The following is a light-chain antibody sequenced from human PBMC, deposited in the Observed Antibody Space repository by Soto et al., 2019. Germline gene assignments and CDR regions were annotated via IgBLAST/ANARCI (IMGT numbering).Light chain of an antibody. J-gene: IGKJ4*01. V-gene: IGKV1-27*01. CDR1: QGIGVS. CDR2: AAS. Sequence: GDRVTITCRASQGIGVSLAWFQQKPAKVPKLLIYAASALQSGVPSRFSGSGSGTDFTLTISSLQPEDIATYYCQKYNSAPLTFGGGTKVDIK. CDR3: QKYNSAPLT.